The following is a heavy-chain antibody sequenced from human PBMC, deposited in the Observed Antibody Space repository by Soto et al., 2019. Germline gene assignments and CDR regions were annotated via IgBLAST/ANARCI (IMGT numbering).Heavy chain of an antibody. J-gene: IGHJ6*02. CDR2: INPNSGRT. CDR3: AVLWFGEDSSMDV. Sequence: ASVKVSCKASGYTFTGYYMHWVRQAPGQGLEWMGWINPNSGRTNYAQKFQGRATMTRDTSISTAYMELSRLRSDDTAVYYCAVLWFGEDSSMDVWVQGTTVTVSS. CDR1: GYTFTGYY. V-gene: IGHV1-2*02. D-gene: IGHD3-10*01.